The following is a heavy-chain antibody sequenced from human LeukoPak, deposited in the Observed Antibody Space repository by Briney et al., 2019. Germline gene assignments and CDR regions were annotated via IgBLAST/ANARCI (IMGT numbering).Heavy chain of an antibody. CDR2: IYPTGST. J-gene: IGHJ3*01. CDR3: ASLRISMVGGDAFDF. D-gene: IGHD3-10*01. Sequence: SQTLSLTCTVSGGSMSSGSYWWCLIRPPAGEGLEWVGSIYPTGSTNYNPSLKSRVTISVDTSKNQFSLKLSSVIAADTAVYYCASLRISMVGGDAFDFWGQGTMVIVSS. CDR1: GGSMSSGSYW. V-gene: IGHV4-61*02.